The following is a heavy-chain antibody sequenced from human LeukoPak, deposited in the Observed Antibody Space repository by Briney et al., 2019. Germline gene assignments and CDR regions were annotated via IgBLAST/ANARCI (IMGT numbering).Heavy chain of an antibody. D-gene: IGHD5-18*01. J-gene: IGHJ4*02. Sequence: GGSLRLSCAASGFTFSSYWMHWVRQAPGKGLVWVSRIDHDGINTYYADSVKGRFTISRDNAKNSLYLQMNSLRAEDTAVYYCATSPVYSYGHPYYFDYWGQGTLVTVSS. V-gene: IGHV3-74*01. CDR1: GFTFSSYW. CDR3: ATSPVYSYGHPYYFDY. CDR2: IDHDGINT.